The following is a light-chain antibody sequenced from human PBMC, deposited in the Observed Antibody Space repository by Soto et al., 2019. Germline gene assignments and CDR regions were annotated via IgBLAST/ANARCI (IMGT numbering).Light chain of an antibody. CDR1: QTISDW. CDR3: QQSYSTPRT. Sequence: DIQMTQSPSTLSASIGDRVTITCRASQTISDWLAWYQQEPGKAPKLLIYAASSLQSGVPSRFSGSGSGTDFTLTISSLQPEDFATYYCQQSYSTPRTFGGGTKVDIK. CDR2: AAS. J-gene: IGKJ4*01. V-gene: IGKV1-39*01.